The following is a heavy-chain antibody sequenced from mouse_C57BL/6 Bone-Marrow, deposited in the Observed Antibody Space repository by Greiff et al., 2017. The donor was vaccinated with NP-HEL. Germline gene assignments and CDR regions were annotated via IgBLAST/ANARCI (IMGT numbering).Heavy chain of an antibody. CDR3: ARPITTVGARGFAY. CDR2: ISDGGSYT. Sequence: EVQRVESGGGLVKPGGSLKLSCAASGFTFSSYAMSWVRQTPEKRLEWVATISDGGSYTYYPDNVKGRFTISRDNAKNNLYLQMSHLKSEDTAMYYCARPITTVGARGFAYWGQGTLVTVSA. J-gene: IGHJ3*01. CDR1: GFTFSSYA. D-gene: IGHD1-1*01. V-gene: IGHV5-4*01.